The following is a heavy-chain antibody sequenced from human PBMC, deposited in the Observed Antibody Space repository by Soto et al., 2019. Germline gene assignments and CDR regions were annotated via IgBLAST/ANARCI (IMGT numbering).Heavy chain of an antibody. CDR2: IKSKTDGGTT. V-gene: IGHV3-15*07. J-gene: IGHJ4*02. Sequence: EVQLVESGGGLVKPGGSLRLSCAASGFTFSNVWMNWVRQAPGKGLEWVGRIKSKTDGGTTDYAAPVKGRLTISRDDSKNTLYMHMNSLKTADTAVYYCTPLALKYSSGWYEFSDWGQGTLVTVSS. CDR1: GFTFSNVW. CDR3: TPLALKYSSGWYEFSD. D-gene: IGHD6-19*01.